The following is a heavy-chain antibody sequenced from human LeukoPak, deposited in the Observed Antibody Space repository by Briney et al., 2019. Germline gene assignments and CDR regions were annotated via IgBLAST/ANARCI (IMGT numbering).Heavy chain of an antibody. Sequence: ASVKVPCKASGYTFTGYYMHWVRQAPGQGLEWMGWINPNSGGTNYAQKFQGRVTMTRDTSISTAYMELSRLRSDDTAVYYCARGITIFGVVTSYYMDVWGKGTTVTVSS. D-gene: IGHD3-3*01. CDR3: ARGITIFGVVTSYYMDV. J-gene: IGHJ6*03. CDR2: INPNSGGT. CDR1: GYTFTGYY. V-gene: IGHV1-2*02.